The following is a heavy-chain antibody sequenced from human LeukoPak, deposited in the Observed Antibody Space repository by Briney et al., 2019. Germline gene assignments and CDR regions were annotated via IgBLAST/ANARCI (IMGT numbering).Heavy chain of an antibody. V-gene: IGHV3-53*01. J-gene: IGHJ6*02. D-gene: IGHD2/OR15-2a*01. Sequence: GGSLRLSCAASGFTVNNNYMTWVRQAPGKGLEWVSVIYSGGTTYYADSVKGRFTISRDNSRNTLYLQMNSLRVDDTAVYYCARDPGIRNGMDVWGQGTTVTVSS. CDR1: GFTVNNNY. CDR3: ARDPGIRNGMDV. CDR2: IYSGGTT.